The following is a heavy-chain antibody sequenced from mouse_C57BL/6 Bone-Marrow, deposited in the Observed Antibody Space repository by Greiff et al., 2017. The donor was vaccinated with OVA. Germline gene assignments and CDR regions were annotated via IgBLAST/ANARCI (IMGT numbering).Heavy chain of an antibody. Sequence: VQLQQSGAELVKPGASVKLSCKASGYTFTSYWMHWVKQRPGRGLEWIGRIDPNSGGTKYNEKFKSKATLTVDKPSSTAYMQLSSLTSEDSAVYYCARGLWSPYYYAMDYWGQGTSVTVSS. D-gene: IGHD1-1*02. CDR1: GYTFTSYW. J-gene: IGHJ4*01. CDR2: IDPNSGGT. CDR3: ARGLWSPYYYAMDY. V-gene: IGHV1-72*01.